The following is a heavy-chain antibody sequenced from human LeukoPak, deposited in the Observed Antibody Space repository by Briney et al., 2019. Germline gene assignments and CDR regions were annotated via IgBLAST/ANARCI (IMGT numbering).Heavy chain of an antibody. V-gene: IGHV3-30*02. CDR3: AKDLTIAAAGTSLDY. CDR2: IGYDGSNK. Sequence: GGSLRLSCAASGFTFSSYGMHWVRQAPGKGLEWVAFIGYDGSNKCYADSVKGRFTISRDNSKNTLYLQMNSLRAEDTAVYYCAKDLTIAAAGTSLDYWGQGTLVTVSS. D-gene: IGHD6-13*01. J-gene: IGHJ4*02. CDR1: GFTFSSYG.